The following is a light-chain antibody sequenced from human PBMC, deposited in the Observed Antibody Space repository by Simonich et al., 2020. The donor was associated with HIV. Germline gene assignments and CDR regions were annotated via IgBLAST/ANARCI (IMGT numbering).Light chain of an antibody. Sequence: EIVLTQSPATLSLSPWERATHSCRASQSVSSYLAWYQQKPGQAPRLLIYDASNRATGIPARFSGSGSGTDFTLTISRLEPEDFAVYYCQQYGSSPLTFGGGTKVEIK. CDR1: QSVSSY. V-gene: IGKV3-20*01. J-gene: IGKJ4*01. CDR3: QQYGSSPLT. CDR2: DAS.